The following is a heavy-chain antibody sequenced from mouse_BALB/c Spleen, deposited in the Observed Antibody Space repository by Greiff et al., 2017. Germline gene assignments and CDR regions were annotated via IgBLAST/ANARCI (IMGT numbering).Heavy chain of an antibody. CDR3: AREGNYGLAWFAY. CDR2: IWGDGST. J-gene: IGHJ3*01. CDR1: GFSLTGYG. V-gene: IGHV2-6-7*01. Sequence: QVQLKESGPGLVAPSQSLSITCTVSGFSLTGYGVNWVRQPPGKGLEWLGMIWGDGSTDYNSALKSRLSISKDNSKSQVFLKMNSLQTDDTARYYCAREGNYGLAWFAYWGQGTLVTVSA. D-gene: IGHD2-1*01.